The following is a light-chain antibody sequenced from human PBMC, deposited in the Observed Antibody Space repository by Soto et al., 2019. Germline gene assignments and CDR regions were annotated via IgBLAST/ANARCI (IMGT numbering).Light chain of an antibody. Sequence: DIQMTQSPSTLSASVGDRVTITCRASQSISSWLAWYQQKPGKAPKLLIYKASSLESGVPSRYSGSGSGTKFTLTISGLQPDDFATYYCQQYNSYPYSFGQGTKVDIK. CDR2: KAS. J-gene: IGKJ2*03. CDR3: QQYNSYPYS. CDR1: QSISSW. V-gene: IGKV1-5*03.